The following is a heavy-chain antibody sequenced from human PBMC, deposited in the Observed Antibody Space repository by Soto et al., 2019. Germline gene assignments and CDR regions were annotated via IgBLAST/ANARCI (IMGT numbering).Heavy chain of an antibody. J-gene: IGHJ4*02. D-gene: IGHD4-17*01. CDR1: GYTFTSYG. Sequence: QVQLVQSGAEVKKPGASVKVSCKASGYTFTSYGISWVRQAPGQGLEWMGWISANNGNTNYAQKHQGRVTMTTDTSTSTAYMELRSMRSDDTAVYYCARDYGDYFLFTLHYWGQGTLVTVSS. CDR3: ARDYGDYFLFTLHY. CDR2: ISANNGNT. V-gene: IGHV1-18*01.